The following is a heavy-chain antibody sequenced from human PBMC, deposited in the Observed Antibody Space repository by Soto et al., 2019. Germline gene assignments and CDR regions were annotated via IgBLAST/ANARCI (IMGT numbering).Heavy chain of an antibody. V-gene: IGHV1-69*08. D-gene: IGHD6-6*01. CDR2: IIPILGIA. J-gene: IGHJ4*02. CDR1: GGTFSSYT. CDR3: AREGQLVSQFDY. Sequence: QVQLVQSGAEVKKPGSSVKVSCKASGGTFSSYTISWVRQAPGQGLEWMGRIIPILGIANYAQQFQGRVTITVDKTTSTAYTELSSLRSEDTAVYYCAREGQLVSQFDYRGQGTLVTVSS.